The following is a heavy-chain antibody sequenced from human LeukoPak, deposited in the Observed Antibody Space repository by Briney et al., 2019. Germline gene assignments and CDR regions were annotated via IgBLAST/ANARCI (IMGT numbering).Heavy chain of an antibody. Sequence: PSETLSLTCTVSGGSISSGGYYWSWIRQHPGKGLEWIGYIYYSGSTYYNPSLKSRVTISVDTSKNQFSLKLSSVTAADTAVYYCARDTYGSGRPSYGMDVWGQGTTVTVSS. D-gene: IGHD3-10*01. CDR1: GGSISSGGYY. J-gene: IGHJ6*02. CDR2: IYYSGST. CDR3: ARDTYGSGRPSYGMDV. V-gene: IGHV4-31*03.